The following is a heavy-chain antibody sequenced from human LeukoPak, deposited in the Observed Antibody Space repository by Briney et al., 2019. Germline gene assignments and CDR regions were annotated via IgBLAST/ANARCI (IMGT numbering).Heavy chain of an antibody. Sequence: GWSLRLSCVDSGFTFTNAWMSWVRQAPGQGLEWIGRIKSKTDGETTNYAEPVRGRFTISIDDSKSAVYLQMNSLKIEDTAVYYCTTDLGTYYHGSQRLIPIDYWGQGTLVTVSS. CDR2: IKSKTDGETT. V-gene: IGHV3-15*01. CDR3: TTDLGTYYHGSQRLIPIDY. D-gene: IGHD3-10*01. CDR1: GFTFTNAW. J-gene: IGHJ4*02.